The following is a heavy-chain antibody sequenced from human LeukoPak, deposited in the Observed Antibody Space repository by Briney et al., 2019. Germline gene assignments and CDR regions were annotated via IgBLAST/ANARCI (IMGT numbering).Heavy chain of an antibody. CDR1: GFTFSSYA. D-gene: IGHD3-22*01. V-gene: IGHV3-23*01. J-gene: IGHJ5*02. Sequence: GGSLRLSCAASGFTFSSYAMSWVRQAPGKGLEWVSAISGSGGSTYYADSVKGRFTISRDNSKNTLYLQMNSLRAEDTAVYYCAKEQPYYYDSSGYYSSPGWFDPWGQGTLVTVSS. CDR3: AKEQPYYYDSSGYYSSPGWFDP. CDR2: ISGSGGST.